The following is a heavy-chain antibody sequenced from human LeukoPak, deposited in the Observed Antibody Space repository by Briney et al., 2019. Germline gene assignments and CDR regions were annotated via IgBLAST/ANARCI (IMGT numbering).Heavy chain of an antibody. CDR1: GFTFSSYG. D-gene: IGHD3-22*01. V-gene: IGHV3-30*02. J-gene: IGHJ6*03. CDR3: AKAPYYYDSSGYRNYMDV. CDR2: IRYDGSNK. Sequence: PRGSLRLSCAASGFTFSSYGMHWVRQAPGKGLEWVAFIRYDGSNKYYADSVKGRFTISRDNSKNTLYLQMNSLRAEDTAVYYCAKAPYYYDSSGYRNYMDVWGKGTTVTVSS.